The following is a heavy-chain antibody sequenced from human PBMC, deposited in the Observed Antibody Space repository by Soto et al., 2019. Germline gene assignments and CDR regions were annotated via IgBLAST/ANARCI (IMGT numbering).Heavy chain of an antibody. Sequence: SETLSLTCAVSGGSISISNWWSWVRQPPVKGLEWIGEIYHSGSTNYNPSLTSRVTISVDKSKNQFSLKLSSVTAADTAVYYCARDACISTSCYGWFDPWGQGTLVTSPQ. V-gene: IGHV4-4*02. J-gene: IGHJ5*02. CDR3: ARDACISTSCYGWFDP. CDR1: GGSISISNW. CDR2: IYHSGST. D-gene: IGHD2-2*01.